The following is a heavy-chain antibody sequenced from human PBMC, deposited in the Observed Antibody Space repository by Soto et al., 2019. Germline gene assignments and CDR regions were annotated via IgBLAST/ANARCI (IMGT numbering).Heavy chain of an antibody. D-gene: IGHD1-26*01. Sequence: SQTLSLTCAISGDSVSSNSAAWNWIRQSPSRGLEWLGRTYYRSKWYNDYAVSVKSRITINPDTSKNKYSLQLNSVTPEDTAEYYCEREGGNRYYYYGMDVWGKGTTVTVSS. CDR3: EREGGNRYYYYGMDV. J-gene: IGHJ6*04. CDR1: GDSVSSNSAA. CDR2: TYYRSKWYN. V-gene: IGHV6-1*01.